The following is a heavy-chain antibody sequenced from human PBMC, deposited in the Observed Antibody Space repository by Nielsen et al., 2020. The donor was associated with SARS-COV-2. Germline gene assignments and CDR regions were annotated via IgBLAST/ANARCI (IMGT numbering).Heavy chain of an antibody. J-gene: IGHJ5*02. V-gene: IGHV3-30*04. CDR1: GFTFSSHA. CDR3: ARETLDHTSSFVDH. D-gene: IGHD6-6*01. CDR2: ISYDGTE. Sequence: GGSLRLSCATSGFTFSSHALHWVRQAPGKGLQWMAIISYDGTEHYADSVKGRFTVSRDNSKDTLYLQMSSLNPEDTAVYFCARETLDHTSSFVDHWGQGTLVTVSS.